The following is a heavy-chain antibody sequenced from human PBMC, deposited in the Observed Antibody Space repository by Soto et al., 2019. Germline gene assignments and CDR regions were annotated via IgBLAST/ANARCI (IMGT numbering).Heavy chain of an antibody. CDR1: GFTFSSYG. CDR3: ARDRSSSWYYFDY. D-gene: IGHD6-13*01. V-gene: IGHV3-33*01. J-gene: IGHJ4*02. Sequence: QVQLVESGGGVVQPGRSLRLSCAASGFTFSSYGMHWVRQAPGKGLEWVAVIWYDGSNKYYADSVKGRFTISRDSSKNTLYLQMNSLRAEDTAVYYCARDRSSSWYYFDYWGQGTLVTVSS. CDR2: IWYDGSNK.